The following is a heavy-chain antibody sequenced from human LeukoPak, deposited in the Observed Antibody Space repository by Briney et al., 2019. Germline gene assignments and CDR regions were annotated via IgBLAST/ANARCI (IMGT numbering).Heavy chain of an antibody. D-gene: IGHD3-3*01. Sequence: SETLSLTCTVSGGSISSSSYYWGWIRQPPGKGLEWIGSMIYSGGTFYNPSLQSRVTISVDTSKNQFSLRLSSVTAADTGVYYCAGNFYWGQGTLVTVSS. J-gene: IGHJ4*02. V-gene: IGHV4-39*07. CDR2: MIYSGGT. CDR3: AGNFY. CDR1: GGSISSSSYY.